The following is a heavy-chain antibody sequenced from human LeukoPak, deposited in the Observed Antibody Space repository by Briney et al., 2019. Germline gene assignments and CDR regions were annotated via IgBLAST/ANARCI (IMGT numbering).Heavy chain of an antibody. Sequence: SETLSLTCTVSGGSISSYYWNWIRQPPGKRLEWIGFIYYSGTTNYNPSLKSRVTLAVDTSKNQFSLTLTSVSAADTAIYYCARPIVPTASDAFDIWGQGTRVTVSS. CDR3: ARPIVPTASDAFDI. V-gene: IGHV4-59*01. CDR1: GGSISSYY. CDR2: IYYSGTT. D-gene: IGHD2-2*01. J-gene: IGHJ3*02.